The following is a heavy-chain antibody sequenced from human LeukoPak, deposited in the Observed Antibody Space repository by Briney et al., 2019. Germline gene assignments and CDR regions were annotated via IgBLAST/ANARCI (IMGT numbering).Heavy chain of an antibody. CDR3: VRDLGVDTSMIFFDY. V-gene: IGHV1-18*01. CDR2: ISAYNGNT. CDR1: GYTFTSFG. Sequence: GASVKVSCKASGYTFTSFGISWVRQAPGQGLEWVGWISAYNGNTKSAQKFQGRLTMTTGTSTNTAYMELRSLRSDDTAVFYCVRDLGVDTSMIFFDYWGQGTLVTVSS. D-gene: IGHD5-18*01. J-gene: IGHJ4*02.